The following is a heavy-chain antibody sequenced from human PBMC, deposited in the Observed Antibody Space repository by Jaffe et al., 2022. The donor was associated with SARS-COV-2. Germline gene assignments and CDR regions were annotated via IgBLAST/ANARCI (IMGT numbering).Heavy chain of an antibody. D-gene: IGHD5-18*01. Sequence: EVQLVESGGGLVQPGGSLRLSCPASGFTFSNYWMHWIRQAPGKGLVWVSRFNADGSSTSYADSVRGRFTISRDNAKNTLYLQMNSLRTEDTAVYFCARGGRYIYDHFDFWGQGAVVTVSS. CDR1: GFTFSNYW. CDR3: ARGGRYIYDHFDF. V-gene: IGHV3-74*01. J-gene: IGHJ4*02. CDR2: FNADGSST.